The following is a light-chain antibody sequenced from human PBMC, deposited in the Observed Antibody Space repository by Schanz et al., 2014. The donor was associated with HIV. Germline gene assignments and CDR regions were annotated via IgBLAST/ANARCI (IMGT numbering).Light chain of an antibody. J-gene: IGKJ1*01. CDR2: GAS. CDR1: QSVSSN. CDR3: QQYGSSPL. Sequence: EVVMTQSPATLSVSPGEGATLSCRASQSVSSNLAWYQQKPGQAPRLLIYGASSRATGIPDRFSGSGSGTEFTLTISSLQSEDFAVYYCQQYGSSPLFGQGTKVEIK. V-gene: IGKV3D-15*02.